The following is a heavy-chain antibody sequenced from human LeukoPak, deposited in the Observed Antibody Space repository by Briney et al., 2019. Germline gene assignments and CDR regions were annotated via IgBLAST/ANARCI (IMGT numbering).Heavy chain of an antibody. D-gene: IGHD3-3*01. CDR2: INHNSGGT. V-gene: IGHV1-2*02. CDR3: ARTQNIFGVIIKDY. Sequence: ASVKVSCKASGYTFTAYDMHWVRQAPGQGLEWVGWINHNSGGTDYAHKLQGRVTMTRDTSFSTPYMELNRLAADDTAVYYCARTQNIFGVIIKDYWRQGTLATVSS. J-gene: IGHJ4*02. CDR1: GYTFTAYD.